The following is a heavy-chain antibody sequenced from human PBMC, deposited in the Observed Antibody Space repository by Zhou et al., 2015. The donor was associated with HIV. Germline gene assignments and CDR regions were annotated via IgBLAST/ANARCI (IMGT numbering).Heavy chain of an antibody. CDR1: GGTFSSYA. CDR3: ARDTAPYSGYDDPQVKFDY. Sequence: QVQLVQSGAEVKKPGSSVKVSCKASGGTFSSYAISWVRQAPGQGLEWMGGIIPIFGTANYAQKFQGRVTITADESTSTAYMELSSLRSEDTAVYYCARDTAPYSGYDDPQVKFDYWGQGTLVTVSS. V-gene: IGHV1-69*01. D-gene: IGHD5-12*01. CDR2: IIPIFGTA. J-gene: IGHJ4*02.